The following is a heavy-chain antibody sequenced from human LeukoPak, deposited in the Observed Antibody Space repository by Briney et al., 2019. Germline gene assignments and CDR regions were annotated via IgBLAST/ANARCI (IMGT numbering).Heavy chain of an antibody. CDR3: ARARVHYQIAAAVSSWFDP. Sequence: ASVKVSCKASGYTFTSYYMHWVRQAPGQGLEWMGIINPSGGSTSYAQKFQGRVTMTRDTSTSTVYMELSSLRSEDTAVYYCARARVHYQIAAAVSSWFDPWGQGTLVTVSS. CDR1: GYTFTSYY. D-gene: IGHD6-13*01. CDR2: INPSGGST. J-gene: IGHJ5*02. V-gene: IGHV1-46*01.